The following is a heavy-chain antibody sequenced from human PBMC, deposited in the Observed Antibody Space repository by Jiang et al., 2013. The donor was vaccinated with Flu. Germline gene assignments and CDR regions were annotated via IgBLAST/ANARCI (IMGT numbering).Heavy chain of an antibody. CDR1: SYW. D-gene: IGHD3-10*01. J-gene: IGHJ6*02. V-gene: IGHV5-10-1*01. Sequence: SYWISWVRQMPGKAWSGWGGVDPTDSSTQYSPSFQGHVTFSVDKSISTAYLQWSSLKASDTAIYYCAYYYYGMDVWGQGTTVTVSS. CDR2: VDPTDSST. CDR3: AYYYYGMDV.